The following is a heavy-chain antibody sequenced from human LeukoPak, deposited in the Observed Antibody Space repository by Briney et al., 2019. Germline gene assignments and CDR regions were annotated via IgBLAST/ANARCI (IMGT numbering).Heavy chain of an antibody. CDR2: INHSGST. CDR3: ARAPQHYDSSGLGTY. Sequence: PSETLSLTCAVYGGSFSGYYWSWLRQPPGKGLEWIGEINHSGSTNYNPSLKSRVTISVDTSKNQFSLKLSSVTAADTAVYYCARAPQHYDSSGLGTYWGQGTLVTVSS. CDR1: GGSFSGYY. D-gene: IGHD3-22*01. J-gene: IGHJ4*02. V-gene: IGHV4-34*01.